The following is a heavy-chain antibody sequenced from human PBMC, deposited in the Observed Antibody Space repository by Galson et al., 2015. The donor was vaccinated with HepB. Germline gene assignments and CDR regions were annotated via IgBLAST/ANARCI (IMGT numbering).Heavy chain of an antibody. CDR3: AKDWLRQDFGWLLDY. CDR1: GFTVSSNY. V-gene: IGHV3-53*01. Sequence: SLRLSCAASGFTVSSNYMSWVRQAPGKGLEWVSVIYSGGSTYYADSVKGRFAISRDNSKNTLYLQMNSLRAEDTAVYYCAKDWLRQDFGWLLDYWGQGTLVTVSS. CDR2: IYSGGST. J-gene: IGHJ4*02. D-gene: IGHD5-12*01.